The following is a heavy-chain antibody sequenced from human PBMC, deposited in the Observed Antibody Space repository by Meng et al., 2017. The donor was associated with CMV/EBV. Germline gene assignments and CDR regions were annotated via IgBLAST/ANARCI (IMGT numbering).Heavy chain of an antibody. CDR1: GYTFTGYY. J-gene: IGHJ6*02. Sequence: APVKVSCKASGYTFTGYYMHWVRQAPGQGLEWMGWINPNSGGTNYAQKFQGRVTMTRDTSISTAYMELSRLRSDDTAVYYCARDFTYYDFWSGYLSETRNYYYGMDVWGQGTTVTVSS. CDR3: ARDFTYYDFWSGYLSETRNYYYGMDV. V-gene: IGHV1-2*02. CDR2: INPNSGGT. D-gene: IGHD3-3*01.